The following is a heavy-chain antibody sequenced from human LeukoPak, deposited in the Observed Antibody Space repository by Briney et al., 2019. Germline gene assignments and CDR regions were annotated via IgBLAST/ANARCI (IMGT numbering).Heavy chain of an antibody. Sequence: PSETLSLTCTVSGGSISSYYWSWIRQPPGKGLEWIGYIYYSGITNYNPSLKSRVTISVDTSKNQFSLKLNSVTAADTAVYYCARGAYYDILTGYYSVGVGPIDYWGQGTLVTVSS. J-gene: IGHJ4*02. CDR1: GGSISSYY. D-gene: IGHD3-9*01. CDR2: IYYSGIT. CDR3: ARGAYYDILTGYYSVGVGPIDY. V-gene: IGHV4-59*08.